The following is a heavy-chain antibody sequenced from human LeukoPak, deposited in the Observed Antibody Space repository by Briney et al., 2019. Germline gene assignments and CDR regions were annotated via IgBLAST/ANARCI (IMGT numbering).Heavy chain of an antibody. Sequence: GGSLRLSCAASGFTFSSYAMSWVRQAPGKGLEWVSVIYSGGSTYYADSVKGRFTISRGNSKNTLYLQMNSLRAEDTAVYYCAKDPESIAARPYRAFDIWGQGTMVTVSS. J-gene: IGHJ3*02. D-gene: IGHD6-6*01. V-gene: IGHV3-66*01. CDR2: IYSGGST. CDR3: AKDPESIAARPYRAFDI. CDR1: GFTFSSYA.